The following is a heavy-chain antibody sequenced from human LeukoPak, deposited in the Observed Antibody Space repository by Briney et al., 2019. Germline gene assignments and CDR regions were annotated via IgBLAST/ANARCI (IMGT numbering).Heavy chain of an antibody. CDR2: INPNSGGT. V-gene: IGHV1-2*02. J-gene: IGHJ4*02. CDR3: ARAVDTADIDY. D-gene: IGHD5-18*01. Sequence: ASVQVSCKASGYAFTCYYMHWVRQAPGQGGEWMGWINPNSGGTNYAQKFQGRVTMTRDTSISTAYMELSRLRSDDTAVYYCARAVDTADIDYWGQGTLVTVSS. CDR1: GYAFTCYY.